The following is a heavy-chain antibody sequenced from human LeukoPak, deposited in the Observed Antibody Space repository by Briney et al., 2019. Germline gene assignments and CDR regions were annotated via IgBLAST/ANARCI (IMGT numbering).Heavy chain of an antibody. V-gene: IGHV4-59*01. CDR3: ASLDY. J-gene: IGHJ4*02. Sequence: SSETLSLTCTVSGGSISSYYWSWIRQPPGKGLGWIGYIYHNGNTNYNPSLKRRVTMSVDTSRNQFSLKLTSVTAADTAVYYCASLDYWGQGTLVTVSS. CDR2: IYHNGNT. CDR1: GGSISSYY.